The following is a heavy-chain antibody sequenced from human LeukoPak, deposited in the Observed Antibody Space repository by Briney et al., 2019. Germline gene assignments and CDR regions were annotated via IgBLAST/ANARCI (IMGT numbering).Heavy chain of an antibody. CDR3: AKDFALGY. J-gene: IGHJ4*02. D-gene: IGHD3-16*01. Sequence: AVRWNNKAPGKGLEWVSAISGSGGSTYYADSVKGRFTISRDNSKNTLYLQMNSLRAEDTAVYYCAKDFALGYWGQGTLVTVSS. V-gene: IGHV3-23*01. CDR1: A. CDR2: ISGSGGST.